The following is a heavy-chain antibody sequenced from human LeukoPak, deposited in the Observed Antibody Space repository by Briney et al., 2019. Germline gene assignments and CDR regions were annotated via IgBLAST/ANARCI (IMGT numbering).Heavy chain of an antibody. D-gene: IGHD3-9*01. V-gene: IGHV1-18*04. Sequence: GASVKVSCKASGYTFTGYYMHWVRQAPGQGLEWMGWISAYNGNTNYAQKLQGRVTMTTDTSTGTAYMELRSLRSDDTAVYYCAGAYYDILTGYYDAFDIWGQGTMVTVSS. J-gene: IGHJ3*02. CDR3: AGAYYDILTGYYDAFDI. CDR2: ISAYNGNT. CDR1: GYTFTGYY.